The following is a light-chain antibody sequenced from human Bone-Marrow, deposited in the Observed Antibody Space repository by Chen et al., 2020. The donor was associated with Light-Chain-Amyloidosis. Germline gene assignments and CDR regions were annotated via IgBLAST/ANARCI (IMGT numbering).Light chain of an antibody. J-gene: IGLJ3*02. V-gene: IGLV3-21*02. CDR1: NIGSTS. CDR2: DDS. CDR3: QVWDRSSDRPV. Sequence: SYVLTQPSSVSAAPGPMATIPCGGNNIGSTSVHWYQQTPGQAPLLVVYDDSDRPSGIPERLSGSNSGNTATLTISRVEAGDEADYYCQVWDRSSDRPVFGGGTKLTVL.